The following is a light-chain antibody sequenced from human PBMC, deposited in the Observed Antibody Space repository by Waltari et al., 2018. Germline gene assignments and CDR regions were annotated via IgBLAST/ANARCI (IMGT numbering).Light chain of an antibody. J-gene: IGKJ5*01. CDR3: QHYNIYPVI. CDR1: QSISDW. Sequence: DIQMTQSPSTLSASVGDRVTITCRASQSISDWVAWYQHKPGKAPNLLIYEASSLESGVPSRFSGSGSGAEFTLTISSLQPDDFATYYCQHYNIYPVIFGQGTRLEIK. V-gene: IGKV1-5*03. CDR2: EAS.